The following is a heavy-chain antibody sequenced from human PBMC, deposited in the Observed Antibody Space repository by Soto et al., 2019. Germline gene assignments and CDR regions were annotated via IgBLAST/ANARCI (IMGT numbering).Heavy chain of an antibody. J-gene: IGHJ6*02. V-gene: IGHV1-46*01. CDR3: ARVMVRGSRGMDV. D-gene: IGHD3-10*01. Sequence: GASVKGSCKASGYTFTIYYMHWVRQAPGQGLEWMGIINPSGGSTSYAQKFQGRVTMTRDTSTSTVYMELSSLRSEDTAVYYCARVMVRGSRGMDVWGQGTTVTVSS. CDR1: GYTFTIYY. CDR2: INPSGGST.